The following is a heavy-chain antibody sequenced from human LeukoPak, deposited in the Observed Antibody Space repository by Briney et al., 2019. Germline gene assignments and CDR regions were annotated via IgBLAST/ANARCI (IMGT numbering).Heavy chain of an antibody. Sequence: GGSLRLSCAASGFTFSSYAMSWVRQAPGKGLEWVSHFSSSGTTTYYADSVKGRFTISRGNSRNTMYLQMNSLRAEDTAVYYCAKRGYKGDHYFDYWGQGALVTVSS. D-gene: IGHD1-14*01. V-gene: IGHV3-23*01. CDR1: GFTFSSYA. J-gene: IGHJ4*02. CDR2: FSSSGTTT. CDR3: AKRGYKGDHYFDY.